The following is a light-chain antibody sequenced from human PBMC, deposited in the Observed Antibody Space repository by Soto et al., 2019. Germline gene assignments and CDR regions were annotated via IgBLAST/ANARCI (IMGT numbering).Light chain of an antibody. V-gene: IGKV1-5*01. CDR3: QHYGGLWT. Sequence: DIQMTQSPSTVSASVGDRVTITCRASQTITNRLAWYQRKPWKAPKVLIYDASNLESGVPSRFSGSGSGTEFILTISSLQPDDFATYYCQHYGGLWTFGQGTKVEVK. J-gene: IGKJ1*01. CDR1: QTITNR. CDR2: DAS.